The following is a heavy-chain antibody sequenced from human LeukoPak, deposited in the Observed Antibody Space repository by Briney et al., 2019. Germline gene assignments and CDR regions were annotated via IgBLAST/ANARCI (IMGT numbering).Heavy chain of an antibody. Sequence: SETLSLTCAVYGGSFSGYYWGWIRQPPGKGLEWIGSIYHSGSTYYNPSLKSRVTISVDTSKNQFSLKLSSVTAADTAVYYCARVTGYMIEDYFDSWGQGTLVTVSS. CDR2: IYHSGST. V-gene: IGHV4-38-2*01. CDR3: ARVTGYMIEDYFDS. CDR1: GGSFSGYY. D-gene: IGHD3-22*01. J-gene: IGHJ4*02.